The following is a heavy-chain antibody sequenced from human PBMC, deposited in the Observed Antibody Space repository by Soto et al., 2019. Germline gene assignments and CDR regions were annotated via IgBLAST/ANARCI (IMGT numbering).Heavy chain of an antibody. V-gene: IGHV4-31*03. J-gene: IGHJ4*02. CDR3: ASEYGDYESPFDY. Sequence: PSETLSLTCTVSGGSISSGGYYWSWIRQHPGKGLEWIGYIYYSGSTYYNPSLKSRVTISVDTSKNQFSLKLSSVTAADTAVYYCASEYGDYESPFDYWGQGTLVTVSS. CDR1: GGSISSGGYY. CDR2: IYYSGST. D-gene: IGHD4-17*01.